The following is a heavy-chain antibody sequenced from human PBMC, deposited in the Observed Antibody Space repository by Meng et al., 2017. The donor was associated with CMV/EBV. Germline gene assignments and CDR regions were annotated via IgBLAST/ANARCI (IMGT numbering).Heavy chain of an antibody. V-gene: IGHV3-15*01. CDR3: TIDGDNDFWSGYYFPGMDV. CDR1: GFTFSNAW. CDR2: IKSKTDGGTT. J-gene: IGHJ6*02. D-gene: IGHD3-3*01. Sequence: GGSLRLSCAASGFTFSNAWMSWVRQAPGKGLEWVGRIKSKTDGGTTDYAAPVKGRFTISRDDSKNTLYLQMNSLKTEDTAVYYCTIDGDNDFWSGYYFPGMDVWGQGTTVTVSS.